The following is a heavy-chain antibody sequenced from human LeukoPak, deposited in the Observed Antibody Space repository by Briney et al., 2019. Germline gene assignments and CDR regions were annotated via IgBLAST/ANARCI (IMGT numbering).Heavy chain of an antibody. CDR3: ARIFVYSYGLEVYFDY. D-gene: IGHD5-18*01. J-gene: IGHJ4*02. V-gene: IGHV4-59*12. CDR1: GGSISSYY. Sequence: SETLSLTCTVSGGSISSYYWSWIRQPPGKGLEWIGYIYYSGSTNYNPSLKSRVTISVDTSKNQFSLKLSSVTAADTAVYYCARIFVYSYGLEVYFDYWGQGTLVTVSS. CDR2: IYYSGST.